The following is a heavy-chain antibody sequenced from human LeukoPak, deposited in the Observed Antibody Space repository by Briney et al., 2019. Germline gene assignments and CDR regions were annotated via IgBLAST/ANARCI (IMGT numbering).Heavy chain of an antibody. Sequence: GGSLRLSCAASGFTVSSNYMSWGRRAPGRGLEWVSCIYSGGSTYYADSVKGRFTISRDNSKNTLYLQMNSMRAEDTAVYYCARAGSMIRGYFQHWGQGTLVTVSS. J-gene: IGHJ1*01. D-gene: IGHD3-10*01. CDR1: GFTVSSNY. CDR2: IYSGGST. V-gene: IGHV3-66*01. CDR3: ARAGSMIRGYFQH.